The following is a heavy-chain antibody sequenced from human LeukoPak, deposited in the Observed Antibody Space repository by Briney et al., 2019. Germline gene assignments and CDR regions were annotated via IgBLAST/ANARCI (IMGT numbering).Heavy chain of an antibody. CDR1: GGSISSYY. Sequence: MASETLSLTCTVSGGSISSYYWSWIRQPPGKGLEWIGYIYYSGSTNYNPSLKSRVTISVDTSKNQFSLKLSSVTAADTAVYYCARGVNWAGNYYDSSGPPYAFDPWGQGTLVTVSS. V-gene: IGHV4-59*12. CDR2: IYYSGST. J-gene: IGHJ5*02. CDR3: ARGVNWAGNYYDSSGPPYAFDP. D-gene: IGHD3-22*01.